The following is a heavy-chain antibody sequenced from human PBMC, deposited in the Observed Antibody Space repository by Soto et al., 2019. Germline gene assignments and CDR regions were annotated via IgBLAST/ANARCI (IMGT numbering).Heavy chain of an antibody. CDR1: GGSISSSDYY. V-gene: IGHV4-39*01. CDR3: ATSSVSRLLNHWYFDL. CDR2: ISFGVTT. Sequence: SETLSLTXTVSGGSISSSDYYWGWFRQPPGKGLEWIGSISFGVTTYYNPSLKSRLTISIDTSHNQFSLNLYSVTAADTAVYYCATSSVSRLLNHWYFDLWGRGTLVTVSS. J-gene: IGHJ2*01.